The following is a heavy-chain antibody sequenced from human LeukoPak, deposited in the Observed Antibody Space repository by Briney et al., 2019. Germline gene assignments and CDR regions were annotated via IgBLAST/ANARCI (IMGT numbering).Heavy chain of an antibody. CDR2: ISTTTYK. CDR1: GFDFSGYY. J-gene: IGHJ4*02. V-gene: IGHV3-11*06. CDR3: ARELYDSSGYWFDY. D-gene: IGHD3-22*01. Sequence: GGSLRLSCAASGFDFSGYYMSWIRQAPGRGLEWVSYISTTTYKNSADSVRGRFTISRDNAKNSLYLQMNSLRAEDTAVYYCARELYDSSGYWFDYWGQGTLVTVSS.